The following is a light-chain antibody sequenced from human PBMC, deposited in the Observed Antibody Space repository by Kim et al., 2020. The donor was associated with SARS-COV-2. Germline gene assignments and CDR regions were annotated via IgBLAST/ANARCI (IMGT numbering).Light chain of an antibody. CDR1: QGVSSN. V-gene: IGKV3-11*01. CDR2: DAS. Sequence: PGEEATLSGRAGQGVSSNLAWNQQNPGQAPRLLIYDASNRATGIPARFSGSGSGTDLTLTISGREPEDFAVYYCQQRSNWPPTFGQGTRLEIK. CDR3: QQRSNWPPT. J-gene: IGKJ5*01.